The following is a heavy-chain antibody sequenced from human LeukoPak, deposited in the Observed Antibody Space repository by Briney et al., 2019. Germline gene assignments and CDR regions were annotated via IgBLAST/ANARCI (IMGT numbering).Heavy chain of an antibody. CDR1: GFSFSRYS. V-gene: IGHV3-21*01. Sequence: PGGSLRLSCATAGFSFSRYSLIWVRQAPGKGLEWVASITGRSSYIYYSDSVKGRFTISRDNARKSLHLQMDSLRAEDTAVYYCAKISGTTPRHWGQGTLVTVSS. D-gene: IGHD3-10*01. J-gene: IGHJ4*02. CDR2: ITGRSSYI. CDR3: AKISGTTPRH.